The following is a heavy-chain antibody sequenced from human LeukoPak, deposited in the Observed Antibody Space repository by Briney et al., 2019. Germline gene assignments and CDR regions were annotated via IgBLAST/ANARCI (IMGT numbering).Heavy chain of an antibody. J-gene: IGHJ6*03. CDR1: GFTFSSYG. D-gene: IGHD3-22*01. Sequence: GGSLRLSCAASGFTFSSYGMHWVRQAPGKGLEWVAFIRFDGSNKYYADSVKGRFTISRDNSKNTLYLQMKSLRAEDTAVYYCARDYDSSGYRAFYYYYYYMDVWGKGTTVTISS. CDR3: ARDYDSSGYRAFYYYYYYMDV. V-gene: IGHV3-30*02. CDR2: IRFDGSNK.